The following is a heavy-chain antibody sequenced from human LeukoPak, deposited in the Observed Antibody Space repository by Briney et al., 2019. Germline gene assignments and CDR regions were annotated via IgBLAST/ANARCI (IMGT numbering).Heavy chain of an antibody. CDR3: ARARYSSSWFFDY. D-gene: IGHD6-13*01. J-gene: IGHJ4*02. V-gene: IGHV3-21*01. CDR1: GFTFSSYE. Sequence: GGSLRLSCAASGFTFSSYEMNWVRQAPGKGLEWVSSISSSSSYIYYADSVKGRFTISRDNAKNSLYLQMNSLRAEDTAVYYCARARYSSSWFFDYWGQGTLVTVSS. CDR2: ISSSSSYI.